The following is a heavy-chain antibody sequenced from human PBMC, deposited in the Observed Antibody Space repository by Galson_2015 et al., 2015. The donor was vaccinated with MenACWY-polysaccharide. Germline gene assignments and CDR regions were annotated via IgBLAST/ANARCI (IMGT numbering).Heavy chain of an antibody. J-gene: IGHJ4*02. Sequence: SLRLSCAASGSTFSSYAMSWVRQVPGKGLEWVSGISGSGGSTYYADSVKGRFTTSRDNSKNMLYLQMNSLRAEDTAVYYCAKDRYSSSWYFDYWGQGTLVTVSS. CDR1: GSTFSSYA. D-gene: IGHD6-13*01. CDR2: ISGSGGST. CDR3: AKDRYSSSWYFDY. V-gene: IGHV3-23*01.